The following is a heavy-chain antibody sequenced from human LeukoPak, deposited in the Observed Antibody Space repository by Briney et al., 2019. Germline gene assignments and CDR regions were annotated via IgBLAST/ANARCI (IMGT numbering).Heavy chain of an antibody. V-gene: IGHV4-61*10. Sequence: PSQTLSLTCTVSGGSISSGSYYWSWIRQPAGKGLEWIGYIYYSGSTNYNPSLKSRVTISVDTSKNQFSLKLSSVTAADTAVYYCARARRDGHMLIDYWGQGTLVTVSS. CDR2: IYYSGST. D-gene: IGHD5-24*01. J-gene: IGHJ4*02. CDR1: GGSISSGSYY. CDR3: ARARRDGHMLIDY.